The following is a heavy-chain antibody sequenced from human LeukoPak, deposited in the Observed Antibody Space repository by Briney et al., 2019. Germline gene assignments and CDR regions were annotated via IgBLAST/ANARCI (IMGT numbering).Heavy chain of an antibody. D-gene: IGHD3-10*01. V-gene: IGHV3-74*01. J-gene: IGHJ4*02. CDR2: ITGDGGGT. CDR1: GFTFSSYW. Sequence: GGSLRLSCAASGFTFSSYWMYWVRQAPGKGLVWVSRITGDGGGTSYADSAKGRLTISRDNAKNTLYLQMNSLRAEDTAVYYCARGYSGSGRAYWGQGTLVTVSS. CDR3: ARGYSGSGRAY.